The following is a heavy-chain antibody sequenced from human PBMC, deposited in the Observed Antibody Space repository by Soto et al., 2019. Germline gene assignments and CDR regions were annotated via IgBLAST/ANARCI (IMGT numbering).Heavy chain of an antibody. D-gene: IGHD2-15*01. CDR1: GGFISRYY. V-gene: IGHV4-59*01. Sequence: PSETLSLTCTGSGGFISRYYWSWFRQPPGKGLEGVWYIYYSGSTNYNPSLKSRVHISVDTSKNQFSLKLSAVTAADTAVYYCARGARAGYCSGGSCPPNWFDPWGQGTLVTVSS. J-gene: IGHJ5*02. CDR2: IYYSGST. CDR3: ARGARAGYCSGGSCPPNWFDP.